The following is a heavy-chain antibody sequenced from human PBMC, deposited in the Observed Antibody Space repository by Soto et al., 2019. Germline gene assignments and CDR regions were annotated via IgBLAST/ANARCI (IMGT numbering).Heavy chain of an antibody. CDR3: ARAGGSCSGGSCYYYYMDV. CDR1: GFTFSSYS. D-gene: IGHD2-15*01. V-gene: IGHV3-21*01. CDR2: ISSSSSYI. J-gene: IGHJ6*03. Sequence: EVQLVESGGGLVKPGGSLRLSCAASGFTFSSYSMNWVRQAPGKGLEWVSSISSSSSYIYYADSVKGRFTISRDNAKNSLYLQMNSLRAEDTAVYYCARAGGSCSGGSCYYYYMDVWGKGTTVTVSS.